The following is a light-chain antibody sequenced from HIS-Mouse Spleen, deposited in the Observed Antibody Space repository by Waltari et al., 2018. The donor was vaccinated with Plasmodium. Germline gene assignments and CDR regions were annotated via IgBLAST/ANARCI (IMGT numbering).Light chain of an antibody. CDR3: QQYNNWSFT. CDR1: QSVSSN. J-gene: IGKJ3*01. V-gene: IGKV3-15*01. Sequence: EIVMTQSPATLSVSPGERATLSCRASQSVSSNLAWYQQEPGQAPRLLIYGASTRATGIPARFSGSGSGTEFTLTISSLQSEDFAVYHCQQYNNWSFTFGPGTKVDIK. CDR2: GAS.